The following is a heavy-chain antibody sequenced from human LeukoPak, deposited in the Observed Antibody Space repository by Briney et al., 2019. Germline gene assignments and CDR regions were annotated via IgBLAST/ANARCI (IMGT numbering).Heavy chain of an antibody. CDR3: ARDSMAAAGTFRENWFDP. J-gene: IGHJ5*02. Sequence: GRSLRLSCAASGFTFSSYAMHWVRQAPGKGLEWVAVISYDGSNKYYADSVKGRFTISRDNSKSTLHLQMNSLRAEDTAVYYCARDSMAAAGTFRENWFDPWGQGTLVTVSS. D-gene: IGHD6-13*01. CDR1: GFTFSSYA. V-gene: IGHV3-30*04. CDR2: ISYDGSNK.